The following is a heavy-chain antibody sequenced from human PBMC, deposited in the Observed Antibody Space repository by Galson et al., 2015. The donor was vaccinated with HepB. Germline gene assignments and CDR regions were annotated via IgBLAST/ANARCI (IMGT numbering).Heavy chain of an antibody. D-gene: IGHD2-15*01. CDR1: GFSFNSYD. J-gene: IGHJ4*02. V-gene: IGHV3-30*04. CDR2: ISYDGRNN. CDR3: VRGTLIRGFVVAEDAC. Sequence: SLRLSCAASGFSFNSYDMHWVRQAPDMGLEWVAGISYDGRNNYYADSVKGRITVSREDSKNALYLQMINLRVEDTALYYCVRGTLIRGFVVAEDACWGQGTLVTVSS.